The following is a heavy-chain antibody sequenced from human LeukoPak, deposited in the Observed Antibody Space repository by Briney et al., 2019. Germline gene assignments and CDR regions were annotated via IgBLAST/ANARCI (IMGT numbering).Heavy chain of an antibody. CDR3: ARGRFPIDSSGWPGRDPPYYFDY. J-gene: IGHJ4*02. D-gene: IGHD6-19*01. V-gene: IGHV4-39*07. CDR2: IYHSGST. Sequence: SETLSLTCTVSGGSISSGDYYWSWIRQPPGKGLEWIGEIYHSGSTNYNPSLKSRVTISVDKSKNQFSLKLSSVTAADTAVYYCARGRFPIDSSGWPGRDPPYYFDYWGQGTLVTVSS. CDR1: GGSISSGDYY.